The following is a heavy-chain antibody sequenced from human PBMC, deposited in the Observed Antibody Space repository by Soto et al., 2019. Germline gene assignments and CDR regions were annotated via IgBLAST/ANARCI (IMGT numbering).Heavy chain of an antibody. CDR2: ISYDGSNK. Sequence: GGSLRLSCAASGFTFSSYGMHWVRQAPGKGLEWVAVISYDGSNKYYADSVKGRFTISRDNSKNTLYLQMNSLRAEDTAVYYCAKETGDTVTQGYYFDYWGQGTLVTVSS. J-gene: IGHJ4*02. D-gene: IGHD4-17*01. CDR3: AKETGDTVTQGYYFDY. CDR1: GFTFSSYG. V-gene: IGHV3-30*18.